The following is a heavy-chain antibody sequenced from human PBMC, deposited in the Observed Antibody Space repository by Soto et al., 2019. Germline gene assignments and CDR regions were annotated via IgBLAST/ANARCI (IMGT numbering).Heavy chain of an antibody. V-gene: IGHV3-30-3*01. CDR3: ARDMVGATTLLFDY. D-gene: IGHD1-26*01. J-gene: IGHJ4*02. CDR1: GFTFSSYA. Sequence: GGSLRLSCAASGFTFSSYAMHWVRQAPGKGLEWVAVISYDGSNKYYADSVKGRSTISRDNSKNTLYLQMNSLRAEDTAVYYCARDMVGATTLLFDYSGPGTLVTVS. CDR2: ISYDGSNK.